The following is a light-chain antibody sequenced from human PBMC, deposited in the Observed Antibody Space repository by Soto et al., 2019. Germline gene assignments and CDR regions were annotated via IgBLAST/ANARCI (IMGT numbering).Light chain of an antibody. CDR2: GAS. CDR3: QQYNNWLFT. V-gene: IGKV3-15*01. CDR1: QSVSGN. Sequence: EIVMTQSPATLSVSPGERVTLSCRASQSVSGNLAWYQQKPGQAPRLLIYGASTRATGLPARFSASGSGTEFTLTISSLQSEDFAVYYCQQYNNWLFTFGGGTRVEIK. J-gene: IGKJ4*01.